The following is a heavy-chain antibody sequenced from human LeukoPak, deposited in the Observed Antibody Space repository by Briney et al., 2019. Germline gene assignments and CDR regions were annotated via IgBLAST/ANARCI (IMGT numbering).Heavy chain of an antibody. V-gene: IGHV4-39*01. Sequence: SETLSLTCTVSGGSISSSSYYWGWIRQPPGKGLEWIGSIYYSGSTYYNSSLKSRVTISVDTSMNQFSLKLSSVTAADTAVYYCARRDARYFDWSLYDYWGQGTLVTVSS. CDR1: GGSISSSSYY. D-gene: IGHD3-9*01. J-gene: IGHJ4*02. CDR2: IYYSGST. CDR3: ARRDARYFDWSLYDY.